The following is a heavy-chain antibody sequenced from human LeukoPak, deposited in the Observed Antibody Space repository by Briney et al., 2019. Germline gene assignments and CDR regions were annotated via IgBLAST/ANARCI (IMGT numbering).Heavy chain of an antibody. CDR2: INHSGST. V-gene: IGHV4-34*01. J-gene: IGHJ4*02. Sequence: SETLSLTCAVYGGSFSGYYWGWIRQPPGKGLEWIGEINHSGSTNYNPSLKSRVTISVDTSKNQFSLKLSSVTAADTAVYYCAKLTSGSLDYWGQGTLVTVPS. D-gene: IGHD3-22*01. CDR3: AKLTSGSLDY. CDR1: GGSFSGYY.